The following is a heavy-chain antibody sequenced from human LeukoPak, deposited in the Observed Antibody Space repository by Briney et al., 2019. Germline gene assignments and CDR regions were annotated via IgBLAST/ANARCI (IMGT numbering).Heavy chain of an antibody. D-gene: IGHD3-22*01. CDR1: GFTFSSYS. V-gene: IGHV3-48*01. Sequence: GGSLRLSCAASGFTFSSYSMNWVRQAPGKGLEWVSYISSSSSTIYYADSVKGRFTISRDNAKNSLYLQMNSLRAEDTAVYYCAKQDSSGYYLTGPYFDYWGQGTLVTVSS. J-gene: IGHJ4*02. CDR2: ISSSSSTI. CDR3: AKQDSSGYYLTGPYFDY.